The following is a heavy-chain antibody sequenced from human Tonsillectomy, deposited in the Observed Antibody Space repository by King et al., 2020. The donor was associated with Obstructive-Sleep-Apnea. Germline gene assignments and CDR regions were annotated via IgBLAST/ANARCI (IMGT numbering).Heavy chain of an antibody. Sequence: VQLVESGGGLVQPGRSLRLSCAASVFTFDDYAMHWVRQAPGKGLEGVSGISWNSGRRGYADSMKGRFTISRDNAKNSLYLQVNNLRAEDTALYYCAKDGSSSWVEYFHHWGQGTLVTVSS. CDR3: AKDGSSSWVEYFHH. D-gene: IGHD6-13*01. J-gene: IGHJ1*01. CDR1: VFTFDDYA. CDR2: ISWNSGRR. V-gene: IGHV3-9*01.